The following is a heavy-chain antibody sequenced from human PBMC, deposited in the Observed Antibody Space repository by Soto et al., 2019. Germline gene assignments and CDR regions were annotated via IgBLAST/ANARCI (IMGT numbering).Heavy chain of an antibody. CDR2: IYYSGST. D-gene: IGHD6-13*01. CDR3: ARSNPGNQPFDY. V-gene: IGHV4-39*01. CDR1: GGSISSSSYY. Sequence: QLQLQESGPVLVKPSETLSLTCTVPGGSISSSSYYWGWIRQPPGKGLEWIGSIYYSGSTYYNPSLTSRVTISVDTSKNQFSLKLSSVTAAYTAVYYCARSNPGNQPFDYWGQGTLVTVSS. J-gene: IGHJ4*02.